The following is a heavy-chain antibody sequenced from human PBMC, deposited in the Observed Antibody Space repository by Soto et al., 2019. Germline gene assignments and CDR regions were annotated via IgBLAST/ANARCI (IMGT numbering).Heavy chain of an antibody. CDR3: ARVKTNYYGSGSYDGMDV. Sequence: ASVKVSCKAPGYTFTSYYMHWVRKAPGQGLEWMGIINPSGGSTSYAQKFQGRVTMTRDTSTSTVYMELSSLRSEDTAVYYCARVKTNYYGSGSYDGMDVWGQGTTVTVSS. J-gene: IGHJ6*02. V-gene: IGHV1-46*01. D-gene: IGHD3-10*01. CDR1: GYTFTSYY. CDR2: INPSGGST.